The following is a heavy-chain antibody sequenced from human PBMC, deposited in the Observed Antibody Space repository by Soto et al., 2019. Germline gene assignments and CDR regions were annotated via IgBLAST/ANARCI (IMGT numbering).Heavy chain of an antibody. V-gene: IGHV4-39*01. Sequence: SETLSLTCTVSGGSISSSSYYWGWIRQPPGKGLEWIGSISYSGSTYYNPSLKSRVTISVDTSKNQFSLKMSSVTAADTAVYYCARQDRTGPNSSSWYGGYWGQGTLVTVSS. CDR3: ARQDRTGPNSSSWYGGY. D-gene: IGHD6-13*01. CDR2: ISYSGST. J-gene: IGHJ4*02. CDR1: GGSISSSSYY.